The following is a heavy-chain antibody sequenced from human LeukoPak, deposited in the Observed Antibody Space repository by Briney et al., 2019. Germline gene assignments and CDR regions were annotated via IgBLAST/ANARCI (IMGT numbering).Heavy chain of an antibody. D-gene: IGHD2-15*01. CDR2: FNHSGST. J-gene: IGHJ6*03. Sequence: SETLSLTCAVYGGSFSGYYWSWIRQPPGKGLEWIGEFNHSGSTNYNPSLKSRVTISVDTSKNQFSLKLSSVTAADTAVYYCARVWCSGGSPLGLGYYYMDVWGKGTTVTVSS. CDR1: GGSFSGYY. CDR3: ARVWCSGGSPLGLGYYYMDV. V-gene: IGHV4-34*01.